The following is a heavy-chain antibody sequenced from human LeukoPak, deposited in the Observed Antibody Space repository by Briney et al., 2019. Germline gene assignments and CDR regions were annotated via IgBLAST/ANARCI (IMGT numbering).Heavy chain of an antibody. CDR1: GYTFTGYY. V-gene: IGHV1-2*02. J-gene: IGHJ4*02. CDR3: ARVLTFGGVIVISYFDY. Sequence: ASVKVSCKASGYTFTGYYMHWVRQAPGQGLEWMGWINPNSGGTNYAQKFRGRVTMTRDTSISTAYMELSRLRSDDTAVYYCARVLTFGGVIVISYFDYWGQGTLVTVSS. D-gene: IGHD3-16*02. CDR2: INPNSGGT.